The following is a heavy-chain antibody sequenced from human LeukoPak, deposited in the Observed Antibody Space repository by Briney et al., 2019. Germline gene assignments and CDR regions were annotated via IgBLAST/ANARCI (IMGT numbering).Heavy chain of an antibody. CDR1: GFTFSSYW. CDR3: ARDRRDGYNFLA. Sequence: AGGSLRLSCAASGFTFSSYWMHWVRQAPGKGLVWVSRINSDGSSTSYADSVKGRFTISRDNAKNSLYLQMNSLRAEDTAVYYCARDRRDGYNFLAWGQGTLVTVSS. CDR2: INSDGSST. V-gene: IGHV3-74*01. J-gene: IGHJ4*02. D-gene: IGHD5-24*01.